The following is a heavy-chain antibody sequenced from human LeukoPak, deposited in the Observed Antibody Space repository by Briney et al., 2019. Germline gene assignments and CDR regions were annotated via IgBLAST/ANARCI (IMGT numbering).Heavy chain of an antibody. D-gene: IGHD3-22*01. CDR2: ISSSSSYI. Sequence: PGGSLRLSCAASGFTFSSYSMNWVRQAPGKGLEWVSSISSSSSYIYYADSVKGRFTISRDNSKNTLYLQMNSLRAEDTAVYYCAKDLDYDSSGYQTPSDYWGQGTLVTVSS. V-gene: IGHV3-21*04. CDR1: GFTFSSYS. CDR3: AKDLDYDSSGYQTPSDY. J-gene: IGHJ4*02.